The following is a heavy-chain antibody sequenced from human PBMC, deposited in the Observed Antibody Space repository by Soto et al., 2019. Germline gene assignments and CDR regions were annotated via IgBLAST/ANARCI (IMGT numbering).Heavy chain of an antibody. D-gene: IGHD6-13*01. CDR1: GLTFSSYA. Sequence: SLRLSCAASGLTFSSYAMSWVRQAPGKGLEWVSAISGSGGSTYYADSVKGRFTISRDNSKNTLYLQMNSLRAEDTAVYYCAKESIRSRYSSSWYGDYWGQGTLVTVSS. J-gene: IGHJ4*02. CDR2: ISGSGGST. V-gene: IGHV3-23*01. CDR3: AKESIRSRYSSSWYGDY.